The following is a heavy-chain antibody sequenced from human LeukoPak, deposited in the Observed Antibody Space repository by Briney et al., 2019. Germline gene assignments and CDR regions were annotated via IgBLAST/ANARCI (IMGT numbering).Heavy chain of an antibody. CDR2: IIPIFRIA. CDR1: GGTFSSYA. Sequence: ASVKVSCKASGGTFSSYAISWVRQAPGQGLEWMGRIIPIFRIANYAQKFQGRVTITADKSTSTAYMELSSLRSEDTAVYYCARGEIVEMATIDYWGQGTLVTVSS. J-gene: IGHJ4*02. V-gene: IGHV1-69*04. D-gene: IGHD5-24*01. CDR3: ARGEIVEMATIDY.